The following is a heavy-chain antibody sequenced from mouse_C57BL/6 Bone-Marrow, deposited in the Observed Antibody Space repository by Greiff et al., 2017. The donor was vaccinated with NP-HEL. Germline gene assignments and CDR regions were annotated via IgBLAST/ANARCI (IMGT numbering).Heavy chain of an antibody. V-gene: IGHV1-81*01. CDR2: IYPRSGNT. Sequence: VQLQQSGAELARPGASVKLSCKASGYTFTSYGISWVKQRTGQGLEWIGEIYPRSGNTYYNEKFKGKATLTADKSSSPAYMELRRLTSEASAVYYCARIPCSSNYAWLAYGGQGTLVTVSA. J-gene: IGHJ3*01. CDR3: ARIPCSSNYAWLAY. D-gene: IGHD2-5*01. CDR1: GYTFTSYG.